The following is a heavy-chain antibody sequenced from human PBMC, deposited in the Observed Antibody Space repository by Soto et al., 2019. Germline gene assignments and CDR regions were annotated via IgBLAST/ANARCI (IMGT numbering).Heavy chain of an antibody. V-gene: IGHV4-59*01. D-gene: IGHD3-10*01. CDR1: GGSISSYY. CDR2: IYYTGST. Sequence: QVQLQESGPGLVKPSETLSLTCTVSGGSISSYYWSWIRQPPGKGLEWIGYIYYTGSTNYNPSLKSRVTITVDTFQHQFSLQLGSVTVAYTAVYCCAYFTWHFDVWGRGTPVTVSS. CDR3: AYFTWHFDV. J-gene: IGHJ2*01.